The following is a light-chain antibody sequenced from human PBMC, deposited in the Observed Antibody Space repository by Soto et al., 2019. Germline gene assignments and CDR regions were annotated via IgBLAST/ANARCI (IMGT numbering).Light chain of an antibody. J-gene: IGLJ3*02. CDR1: LLAKTY. Sequence: SYELTQPSSVSGSPGQTARITCSGDLLAKTYARWFHQRPGQAPGLLIYKDTERPSGIPDRFSGSSSGTTVTLTITGAQVEDEADYSRYSATDDQIVLFGAGTELTVL. V-gene: IGLV3-27*01. CDR3: YSATDDQIVL. CDR2: KDT.